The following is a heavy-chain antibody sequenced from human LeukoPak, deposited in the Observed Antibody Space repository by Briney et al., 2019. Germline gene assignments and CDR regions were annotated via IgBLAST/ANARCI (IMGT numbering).Heavy chain of an antibody. CDR2: MSYSGST. CDR3: GRFYTTSQYGSGYMDV. D-gene: IGHD3-10*01. Sequence: SETLSLTCTASAGSIISSRYYWGWIRQPPVKGLERIGSMSYSGSTYYNPSLKSRVTIAVDTSKTHFSLKLSSVTPADTAVYYCGRFYTTSQYGSGYMDVWGKGTTVTVSS. V-gene: IGHV4-39*01. J-gene: IGHJ6*03. CDR1: AGSIISSRYY.